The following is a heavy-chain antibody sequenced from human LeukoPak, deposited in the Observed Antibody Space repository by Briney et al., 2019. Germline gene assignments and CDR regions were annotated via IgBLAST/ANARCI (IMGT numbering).Heavy chain of an antibody. CDR2: INPNSGGT. CDR1: GYTFTGYY. D-gene: IGHD3-10*01. J-gene: IGHJ4*02. CDR3: ARVIFVGSGSYPPNY. V-gene: IGHV1-2*02. Sequence: ASVKVSCKASGYTFTGYYMHWVRQAPGQGLEWMGWINPNSGGTNYAQKFQGRVTMTRDTSISTAYMELSRLRSDDTAVYYCARVIFVGSGSYPPNYWGQGTLVTVSS.